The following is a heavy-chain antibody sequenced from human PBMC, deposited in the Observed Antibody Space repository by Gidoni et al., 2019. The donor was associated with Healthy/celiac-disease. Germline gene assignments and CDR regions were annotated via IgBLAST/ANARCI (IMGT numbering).Heavy chain of an antibody. CDR2: IYTSGST. V-gene: IGHV4-61*02. D-gene: IGHD2-15*01. J-gene: IGHJ6*02. CDR1: GGSISSGSYY. Sequence: QVQLQESGPGLVKPSQTLSLTCTVSGGSISSGSYYWSWIRQPAGKGLEWIGRIYTSGSTNYNPSLKSRVTISVDTSKNQFSLKLSSVTAADTAVYYCARDLAATGYYYYYYGMDVWGQGTTVTVSS. CDR3: ARDLAATGYYYYYYGMDV.